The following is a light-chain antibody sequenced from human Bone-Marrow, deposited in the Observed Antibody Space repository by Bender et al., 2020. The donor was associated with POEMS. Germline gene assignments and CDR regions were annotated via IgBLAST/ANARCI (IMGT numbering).Light chain of an antibody. Sequence: QSALTQPPSASGSPGQSVTISCTGTSSDVGNYDYVSWYQQHPGKAPKLLIYDVSDRPSGVSNRFSGSKSGNTASLTISWLQAEDEAEYWCSSFTSSSAHVLFGGGTKLTVL. J-gene: IGLJ2*01. V-gene: IGLV2-14*01. CDR3: SSFTSSSAHVL. CDR2: DVS. CDR1: SSDVGNYDY.